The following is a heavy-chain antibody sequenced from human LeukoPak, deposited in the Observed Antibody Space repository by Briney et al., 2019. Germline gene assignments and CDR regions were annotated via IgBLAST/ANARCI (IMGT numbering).Heavy chain of an antibody. J-gene: IGHJ4*02. CDR2: IYYSGST. CDR3: ARVRIAAAGTGLYFDY. CDR1: GGSISSYY. Sequence: SETLSLTCTVSGGSISSYYWSWIRQAPGKGLEWIAYIYYSGSTNYNPSLKSRVTISVDTSKNQFSLKLSSVTAADTAVYYCARVRIAAAGTGLYFDYWGQGTLVTVSS. V-gene: IGHV4-59*01. D-gene: IGHD6-13*01.